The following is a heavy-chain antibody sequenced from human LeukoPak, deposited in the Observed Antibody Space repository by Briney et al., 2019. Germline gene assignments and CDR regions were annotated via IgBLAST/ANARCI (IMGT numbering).Heavy chain of an antibody. D-gene: IGHD1-26*01. Sequence: GSLRLSFAASGFPFSSYCIHWVRPAPGKGLGWVAVISYDGSNKYYADSVKGRFTISRDNSKNTLYLQMNSLRAEDTAVYYCAKDGLGSGSYGDYWGQGTLVTVSS. CDR3: AKDGLGSGSYGDY. CDR2: ISYDGSNK. V-gene: IGHV3-30*18. CDR1: GFPFSSYC. J-gene: IGHJ4*02.